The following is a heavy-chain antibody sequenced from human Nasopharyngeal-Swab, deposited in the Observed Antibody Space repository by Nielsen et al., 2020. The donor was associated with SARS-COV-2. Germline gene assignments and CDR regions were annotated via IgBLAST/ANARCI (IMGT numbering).Heavy chain of an antibody. Sequence: GESLKISCAASGFTFSTYAMSWVRQAPGKGPEWLSVISGSGDTTYYAASVKGRFNIVRDNSKNTLYLQMNSLRVEDTAVYYCTKVRLDLCWGPIDSWGQGTQVTVSS. CDR3: TKVRLDLCWGPIDS. V-gene: IGHV3-23*01. CDR1: GFTFSTYA. CDR2: ISGSGDTT. J-gene: IGHJ4*02. D-gene: IGHD2-21*01.